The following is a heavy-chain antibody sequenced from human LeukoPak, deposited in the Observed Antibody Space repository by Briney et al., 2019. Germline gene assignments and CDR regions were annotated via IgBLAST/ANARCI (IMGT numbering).Heavy chain of an antibody. J-gene: IGHJ6*02. CDR2: IYYSGST. D-gene: IGHD6-6*01. CDR1: GGSISSGGYY. CDR3: ARDRVLAASPYGMDV. V-gene: IGHV4-31*03. Sequence: PSQTLSLTCTVSGGSISSGGYYWSWIRQHPGKGLEWIGYIYYSGSTYYNPSLKSRVTISVDKSKNQFSLKLSSVTAADTAVYYCARDRVLAASPYGMDVWGQGTTVTVSS.